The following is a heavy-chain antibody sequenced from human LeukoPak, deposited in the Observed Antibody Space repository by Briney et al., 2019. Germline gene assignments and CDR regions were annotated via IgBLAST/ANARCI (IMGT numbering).Heavy chain of an antibody. D-gene: IGHD2-15*01. V-gene: IGHV3-30*04. CDR1: GFTFSSYA. J-gene: IGHJ6*03. CDR2: ISYDGSNK. Sequence: GGSLRLSCAASGFTFSSYAMHWVRQAPSKGLEWVAVISYDGSNKYYADSVKGRFTISRDNSKNTLYLQMNSLRAEDTAVYYCARDGTDIVVVVAAPYYYYMDVWGNGTTVTVSS. CDR3: ARDGTDIVVVVAAPYYYYMDV.